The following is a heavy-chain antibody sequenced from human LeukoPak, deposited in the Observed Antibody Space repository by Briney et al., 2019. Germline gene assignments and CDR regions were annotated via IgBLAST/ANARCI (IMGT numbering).Heavy chain of an antibody. V-gene: IGHV3-21*01. CDR2: ISSTSSYI. Sequence: PGRSLRLFCAASGFTFSDYSMHWVRQAPGKGLEWVSCISSTSSYIYYADSVRGRFTISRDNAKNSLYLQMNSLRAEDTAVYYCARGQLWQTGWFDPWGQGTLVTVSS. J-gene: IGHJ5*02. CDR3: ARGQLWQTGWFDP. CDR1: GFTFSDYS. D-gene: IGHD5-18*01.